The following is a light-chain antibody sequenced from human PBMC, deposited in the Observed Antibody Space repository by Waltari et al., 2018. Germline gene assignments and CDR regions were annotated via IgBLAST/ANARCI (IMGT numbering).Light chain of an antibody. CDR2: DVS. CDR3: SSYTSSSTLVV. CDR1: SSDVGDYKF. J-gene: IGLJ2*01. V-gene: IGLV2-14*01. Sequence: QSALTQPASVSGSPGQSITISCPGTSSDVGDYKFVSWYQQHPGKAPQLMIYDVSNRPSGVSNRFSGSKSGNTASLTISGLQAEDEADYYCSSYTSSSTLVVFGGATKLTVL.